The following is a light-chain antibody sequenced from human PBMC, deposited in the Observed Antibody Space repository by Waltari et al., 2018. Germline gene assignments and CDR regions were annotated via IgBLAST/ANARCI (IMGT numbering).Light chain of an antibody. CDR1: QSISSY. CDR3: QQSYSTPF. Sequence: DIQMTQSPSSLSASVGDRVTITCPASQSISSYLNWYQQNTGKAPKLLIYAASSLQSGVPSRFSGSGSGTDFTLTISSLQPEDFATYYCQQSYSTPFFGPGTKVDIK. CDR2: AAS. J-gene: IGKJ3*01. V-gene: IGKV1-39*01.